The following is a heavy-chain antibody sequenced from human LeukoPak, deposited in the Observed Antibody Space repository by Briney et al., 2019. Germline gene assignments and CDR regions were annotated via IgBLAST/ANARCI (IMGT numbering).Heavy chain of an antibody. Sequence: PSETLSLTCTVSGGSISSSSYYWGWIRQPPGKGLEWIGSIYYSGSTNYNPSLKSRVTISVDTSKNQFSLKLSSVTAADTAVYYCARLGSLYYYDSSGYFDYWGQGTLVTVSS. CDR2: IYYSGST. CDR1: GGSISSSSYY. V-gene: IGHV4-39*07. J-gene: IGHJ4*02. D-gene: IGHD3-22*01. CDR3: ARLGSLYYYDSSGYFDY.